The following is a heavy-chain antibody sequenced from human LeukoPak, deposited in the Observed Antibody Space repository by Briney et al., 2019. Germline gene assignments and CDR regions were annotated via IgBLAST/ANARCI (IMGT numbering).Heavy chain of an antibody. CDR1: GGSILTTNW. Sequence: SETLSLTCAVSGGSILTTNWWSWVRQPPGKGLEWIGEVHLSGTSNYNPSLKSRVSMSIDKSKNQLSLKLTSVTAADTAMYYCARESGAFSPFGFWGQGTLVTVSS. CDR2: VHLSGTS. D-gene: IGHD1-26*01. V-gene: IGHV4-4*02. CDR3: ARESGAFSPFGF. J-gene: IGHJ4*02.